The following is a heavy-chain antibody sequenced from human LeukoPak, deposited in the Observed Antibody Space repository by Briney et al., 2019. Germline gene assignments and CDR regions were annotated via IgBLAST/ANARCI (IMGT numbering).Heavy chain of an antibody. CDR2: VNTDGSIT. CDR3: ARASVTRGFDY. CDR1: GFTFSSYW. V-gene: IGHV3-74*01. D-gene: IGHD3-10*01. J-gene: IGHJ4*02. Sequence: GGSLRLSCAASGFTFSSYWMHWVRQAPGKGLVWVSRVNTDGSITSHADSVKGRFTTPRDNAKNTLYLQMNSLIAEDTAVYYCARASVTRGFDYWGQGTLVTVSS.